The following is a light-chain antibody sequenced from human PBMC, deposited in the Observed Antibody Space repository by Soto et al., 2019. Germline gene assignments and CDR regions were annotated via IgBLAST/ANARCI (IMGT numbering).Light chain of an antibody. J-gene: IGLJ1*01. CDR3: SSYTTSTTVV. V-gene: IGLV2-14*03. CDR1: SSDVGGYNF. Sequence: QSALTQPASVFGSPGQSITFSCTGTSSDVGGYNFVSWYQQHPGKAPKLMIYEVSSRPSGVSNRFSGSKSGNTASLTISGLQTEEEAAYYCSSYTTSTTVVFGTGTKVTVL. CDR2: EVS.